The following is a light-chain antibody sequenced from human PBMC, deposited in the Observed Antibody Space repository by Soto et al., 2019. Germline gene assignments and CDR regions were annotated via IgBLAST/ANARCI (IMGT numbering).Light chain of an antibody. V-gene: IGLV2-14*01. J-gene: IGLJ2*01. CDR3: SSYTSSSTRLV. CDR1: SSDVDGYNY. CDR2: DVS. Sequence: QSALTQPASVSGSPGQSITISCTGTSSDVDGYNYVSWYQQHPGKAPKLMIYDVSNRPSGVSNRFSGSKSGNTASLTISGLQAEDEADYYCSSYTSSSTRLVFGGGTKLTVL.